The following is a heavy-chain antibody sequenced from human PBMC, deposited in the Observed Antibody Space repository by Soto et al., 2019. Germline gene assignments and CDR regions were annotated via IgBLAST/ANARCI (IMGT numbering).Heavy chain of an antibody. Sequence: PGGSLRLSCAASGFSFSDSALHWVRQASGKGLEWIGRTRSKGKSYATGYAASVKGRFTISRDDLKNTAYLEMNSLKTEDTALYYCARAVIDISGSPYDVFDVWGQGTMVTVSS. CDR3: ARAVIDISGSPYDVFDV. J-gene: IGHJ3*01. D-gene: IGHD3-3*02. V-gene: IGHV3-73*01. CDR2: TRSKGKSYAT. CDR1: GFSFSDSA.